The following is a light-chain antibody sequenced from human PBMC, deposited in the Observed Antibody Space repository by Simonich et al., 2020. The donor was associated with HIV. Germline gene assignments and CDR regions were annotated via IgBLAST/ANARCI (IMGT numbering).Light chain of an antibody. J-gene: IGLJ3*02. Sequence: QSALTQPASVSGSPGQSITISCTGTSSDIVDYNSVSWYQQHPGKAPILMIFNVSQLPSGISNRFSGAWSGNTASLTISGLQAEDEADYYCSSYTSTTTWVFGGGTKLTVL. CDR1: SSDIVDYNS. CDR3: SSYTSTTTWV. V-gene: IGLV2-14*03. CDR2: NVS.